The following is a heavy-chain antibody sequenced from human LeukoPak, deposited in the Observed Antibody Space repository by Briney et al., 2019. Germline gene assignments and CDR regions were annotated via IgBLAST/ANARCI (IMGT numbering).Heavy chain of an antibody. V-gene: IGHV4-59*01. D-gene: IGHD5-24*01. CDR1: GGSISSYY. CDR3: ARWDGRDGYKTVYYFDY. CDR2: IYYSGST. Sequence: SETLSLTCTVSGGSISSYYWSWIRQPPGKGLEWIGYIYYSGSTNYNPSLKSRVTISVDTSKNQFSLKLSSVTAADTAVYYCARWDGRDGYKTVYYFDYWGQGTLVTVSS. J-gene: IGHJ4*02.